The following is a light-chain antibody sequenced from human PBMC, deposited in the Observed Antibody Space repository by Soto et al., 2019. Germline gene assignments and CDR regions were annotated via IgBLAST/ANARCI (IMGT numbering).Light chain of an antibody. Sequence: DIVMTQTPLSSPVTLGQPASISCRSSQSLVHSDGNTYLSWFLQRPGQPPRLLIYKISSRFSGVPDRFSGSGAGTDFTLRISRVEAEDVGTYYCMQATQTPHTFGQGTKLEMK. CDR3: MQATQTPHT. V-gene: IGKV2-24*01. CDR1: QSLVHSDGNTY. CDR2: KIS. J-gene: IGKJ2*01.